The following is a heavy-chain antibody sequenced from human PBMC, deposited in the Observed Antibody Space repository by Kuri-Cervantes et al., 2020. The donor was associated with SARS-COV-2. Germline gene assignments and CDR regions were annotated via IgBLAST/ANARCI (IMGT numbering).Heavy chain of an antibody. Sequence: GESLKISCAASGFTFSSYAMSWVRQAPGKGLEWVSAISGSGGSTYYADSVKGRFTISRDNSKNTLYLQMSSLRAGDTAVYYCARARGTGLDYWGQGTLVTVSS. J-gene: IGHJ4*02. V-gene: IGHV3-23*01. CDR2: ISGSGGST. CDR1: GFTFSSYA. D-gene: IGHD3-16*01. CDR3: ARARGTGLDY.